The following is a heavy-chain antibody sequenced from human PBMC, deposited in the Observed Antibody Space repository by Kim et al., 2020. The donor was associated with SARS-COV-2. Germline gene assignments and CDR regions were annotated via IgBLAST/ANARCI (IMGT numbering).Heavy chain of an antibody. CDR2: ISYDGSNK. Sequence: GGSLRLSCAASGFTFSSYGMHWVRQAPGKGLEWVAVISYDGSNKYYADSVKGRFTISRDNSKNTLYLQMNSLRAEDTAVYYCGLGAAVDYWGQGTLVTVS. CDR1: GFTFSSYG. J-gene: IGHJ4*02. V-gene: IGHV3-30*03. CDR3: GLGAAVDY. D-gene: IGHD3-16*01.